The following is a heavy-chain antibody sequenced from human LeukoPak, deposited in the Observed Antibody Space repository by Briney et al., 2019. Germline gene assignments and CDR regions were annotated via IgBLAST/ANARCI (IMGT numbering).Heavy chain of an antibody. V-gene: IGHV3-21*01. CDR3: ARVNSSSWYNEDYFDY. J-gene: IGHJ4*02. D-gene: IGHD6-13*01. Sequence: GGSLRLSCAASGFTFSSYSMSWVRQAPGRGREWVSSISGSSSYIYYADSVKGRFTISRDNAKNSLYLQMNSLRAEDTAVYYCARVNSSSWYNEDYFDYWGQGTLVTVSS. CDR2: ISGSSSYI. CDR1: GFTFSSYS.